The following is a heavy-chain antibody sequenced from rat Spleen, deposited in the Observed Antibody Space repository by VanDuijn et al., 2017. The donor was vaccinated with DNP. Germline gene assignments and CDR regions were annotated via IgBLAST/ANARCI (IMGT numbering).Heavy chain of an antibody. V-gene: IGHV2-6*01. J-gene: IGHJ2*01. Sequence: QVQLMESGPGLAHPSQTLSLTCSVSGFSLTTNTVAWVRQPPGKGLEWIAALSSGGNTFYNPALRSRLSISRDTFKSQLLLKMSSLQTEDTAMYFCARSDYYDGGFYYGYFDFWGQGVMVTVSS. CDR1: GFSLTTNT. CDR2: LSSGGNT. CDR3: ARSDYYDGGFYYGYFDF. D-gene: IGHD1-12*02.